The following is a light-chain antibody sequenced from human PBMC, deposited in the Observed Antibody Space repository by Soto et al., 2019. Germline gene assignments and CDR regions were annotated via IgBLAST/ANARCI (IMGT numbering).Light chain of an antibody. CDR3: SSCTSSSTLYV. CDR2: DVG. J-gene: IGLJ1*01. V-gene: IGLV2-14*01. CDR1: SSDVGGYNY. Sequence: QSALTQPASVSGSPGQSITISCTGTSSDVGGYNYVSWYQQHPGKAPKLMIYDVGNRPSGVSNRFSGSKSGNTASLTISGLQAEDEADYYCSSCTSSSTLYVFGTGTKLTVL.